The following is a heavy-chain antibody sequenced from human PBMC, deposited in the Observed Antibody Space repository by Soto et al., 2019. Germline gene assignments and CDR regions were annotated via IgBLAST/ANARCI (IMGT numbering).Heavy chain of an antibody. Sequence: PGGSLRLSCSVSGIPFTAYAMTWVRQLPGKGLEWISGITASGYSASYADSVKGRFTISRDNSKNTVSLEMQSLRVDDTAIYYCTTRASSMGARPLYWGQGAVVTVSS. D-gene: IGHD1-26*01. CDR1: GIPFTAYA. J-gene: IGHJ4*02. V-gene: IGHV3-23*01. CDR2: ITASGYSA. CDR3: TTRASSMGARPLY.